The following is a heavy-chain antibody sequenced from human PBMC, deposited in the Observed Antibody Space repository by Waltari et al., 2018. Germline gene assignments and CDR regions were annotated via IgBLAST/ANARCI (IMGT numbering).Heavy chain of an antibody. CDR3: ARGNYDFWSGSYYYYYMDV. Sequence: QVQLQESGPGLVKPSETLSLTCAVSGYSISSGYYWGWIRQPPGTGLEWIGSIYHSGSTYYNPSLKSRVTISVDTSKNQFSLKLSSVTAADTAVYYCARGNYDFWSGSYYYYYMDVWGKGTTVTVSS. CDR1: GYSISSGYY. V-gene: IGHV4-38-2*01. J-gene: IGHJ6*03. CDR2: IYHSGST. D-gene: IGHD3-3*01.